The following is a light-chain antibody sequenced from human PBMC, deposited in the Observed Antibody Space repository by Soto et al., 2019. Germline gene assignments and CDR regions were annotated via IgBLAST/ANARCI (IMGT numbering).Light chain of an antibody. CDR1: QGISRS. Sequence: DIQMTQSPSSLSASVGERVTISCQASQGISRSLAWYQQKPGKAPKLLIYAASSLQSGVPSRFSGSGFGTDFTLTISSLQPEDSAIYYCQQADTLPITFGQATRLEI. CDR2: AAS. V-gene: IGKV1D-12*01. J-gene: IGKJ5*01. CDR3: QQADTLPIT.